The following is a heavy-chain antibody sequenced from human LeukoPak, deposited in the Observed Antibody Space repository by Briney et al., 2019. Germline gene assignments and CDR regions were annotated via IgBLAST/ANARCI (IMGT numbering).Heavy chain of an antibody. Sequence: SETLSLTCAVYGGAFSGYYWSWIRQPPGKGLEWIGEINHSGSTNYNLSLKSRVTISVDTSKNQFSLKLSSVTAADTAVYYCARVDVNDYGDYVPDYWGQGTLVTVSS. D-gene: IGHD4-17*01. V-gene: IGHV4-34*01. J-gene: IGHJ4*02. CDR1: GGAFSGYY. CDR3: ARVDVNDYGDYVPDY. CDR2: INHSGST.